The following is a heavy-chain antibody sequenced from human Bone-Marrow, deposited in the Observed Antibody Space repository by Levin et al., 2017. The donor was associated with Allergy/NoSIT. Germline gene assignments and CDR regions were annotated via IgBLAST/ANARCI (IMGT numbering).Heavy chain of an antibody. CDR2: INTTGDT. J-gene: IGHJ4*02. CDR1: AYTFSSYG. V-gene: IGHV1-18*01. Sequence: ASVKVSCKAPAYTFSSYGISWVRQAPGQGLKWMGWINTTGDTKYEETFQGRVTMTTDTSTSTAHMELRRLRFEDTAVDYCARVAPDTFDFWGQGTLVTVSP. CDR3: ARVAPDTFDF.